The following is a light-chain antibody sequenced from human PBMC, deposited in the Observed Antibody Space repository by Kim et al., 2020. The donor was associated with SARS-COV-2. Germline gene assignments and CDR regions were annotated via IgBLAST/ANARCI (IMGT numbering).Light chain of an antibody. CDR3: NSRDSSGNHLV. J-gene: IGLJ2*01. Sequence: ALGQTVRITFQGDGLRSYYASWYQQKPGQAPVLVIYGKNNRPSGIPDRFSGSSSGNTASLTITGAQAEDEADYYCNSRDSSGNHLVFGGVTQLSVL. V-gene: IGLV3-19*01. CDR1: GLRSYY. CDR2: GKN.